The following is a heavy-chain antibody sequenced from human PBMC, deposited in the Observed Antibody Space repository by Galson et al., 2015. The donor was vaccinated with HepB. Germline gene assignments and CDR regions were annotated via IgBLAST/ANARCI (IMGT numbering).Heavy chain of an antibody. CDR1: GLTFNTYW. CDR3: SRGLPGYSA. V-gene: IGHV3-48*03. Sequence: SLRLSCAASGLTFNTYWMSWVRQAPGKGLEWVSYIDSPGDIQYYADSVKGRFTTSKDNAKNSLFLQMNNLRVEDTAVYYCSRGLPGYSAWGQGTLVTVSS. J-gene: IGHJ4*02. D-gene: IGHD5-12*01. CDR2: IDSPGDIQ.